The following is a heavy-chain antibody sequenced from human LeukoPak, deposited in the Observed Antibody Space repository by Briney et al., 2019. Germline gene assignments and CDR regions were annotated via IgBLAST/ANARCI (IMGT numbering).Heavy chain of an antibody. CDR2: ILTSGGT. J-gene: IGHJ4*02. CDR1: SGSISSYY. Sequence: PSETLSLTCTVSSGSISSYYWSWIRQPAGKGLEWIGRILTSGGTNYNPSLQSRVTMSVDTSKNQFSLKLNSMTAADTAVYYCAREFSYGSNGRGFDYWGQGTLVTVSS. D-gene: IGHD4-23*01. V-gene: IGHV4-4*07. CDR3: AREFSYGSNGRGFDY.